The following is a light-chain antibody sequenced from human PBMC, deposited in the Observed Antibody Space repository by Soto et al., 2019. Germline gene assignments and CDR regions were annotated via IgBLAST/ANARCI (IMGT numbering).Light chain of an antibody. CDR2: EVV. CDR1: KNDIGVYDF. Sequence: QSVLTQPPSASGSPGQSVTISCTGTKNDIGVYDFVSWYQHHPGKAPRLIIYEVVQRPSGVPDRFSGSKSGNTASLTVSGLQAADEADYYCCSFAGSYYVFGTGTKLTVL. V-gene: IGLV2-8*01. CDR3: CSFAGSYYV. J-gene: IGLJ1*01.